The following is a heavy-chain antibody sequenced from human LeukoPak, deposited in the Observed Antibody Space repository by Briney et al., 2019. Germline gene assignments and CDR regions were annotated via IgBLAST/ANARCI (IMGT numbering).Heavy chain of an antibody. J-gene: IGHJ3*01. V-gene: IGHV1-46*01. Sequence: ASVKVSCKASGYTFTTYHMHWVRQAPGQGLEWMGIINPDAGSTGYAQKFQGRVTMTRDMSTSTVYMVLSSLKSEDTAVYYCASVRNSYYYNSSGFGDAFDFWGQGTMVTVSS. CDR1: GYTFTTYH. CDR3: ASVRNSYYYNSSGFGDAFDF. CDR2: INPDAGST. D-gene: IGHD3-22*01.